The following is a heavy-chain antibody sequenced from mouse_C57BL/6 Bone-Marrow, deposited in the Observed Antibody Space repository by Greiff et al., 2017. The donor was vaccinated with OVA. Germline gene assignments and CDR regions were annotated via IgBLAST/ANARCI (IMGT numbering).Heavy chain of an antibody. V-gene: IGHV5-4*01. Sequence: DVHLVESGGGLVKPGGSLKLSCAASGFTFSSYAMSWVRQTPEKRLAWVATISDGGSYTYYPDNVKGRFTISRDNAKNNLYLQMSHLKSEDTAMYYCARDYYGGSYFDYWGQGTTLTVSS. J-gene: IGHJ2*01. CDR3: ARDYYGGSYFDY. CDR1: GFTFSSYA. D-gene: IGHD1-1*01. CDR2: ISDGGSYT.